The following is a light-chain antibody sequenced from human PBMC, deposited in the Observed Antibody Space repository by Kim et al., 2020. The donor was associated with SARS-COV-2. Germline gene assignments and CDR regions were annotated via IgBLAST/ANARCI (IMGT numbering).Light chain of an antibody. J-gene: IGKJ5*01. CDR2: AAS. CDR3: QQSYSTPIT. V-gene: IGKV1-39*01. Sequence: ASVGDRVTITCRASQSISSYLNWYQQKPGKAPKLLIYAASSLHSGVPSRFSGSGSGTDFTLTISSLQPEDFATDYCQQSYSTPITFGRGTPLEIK. CDR1: QSISSY.